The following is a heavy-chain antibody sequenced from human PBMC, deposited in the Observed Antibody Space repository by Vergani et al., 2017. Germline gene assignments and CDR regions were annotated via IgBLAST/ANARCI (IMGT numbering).Heavy chain of an antibody. D-gene: IGHD3-9*01. CDR3: ARARCIETCYMSNWLDS. Sequence: DVHLAESGGGFFQPGGSLRISCSASGFSFNSYWIHWVRQVPGKGLLWVSRIKSDGSITAYADSVKGRFTISRDNAQNTLYLQMNSLRVEDTGVYYCARARCIETCYMSNWLDSWGQGTLVTVSS. J-gene: IGHJ5*01. CDR1: GFSFNSYW. V-gene: IGHV3-74*03. CDR2: IKSDGSIT.